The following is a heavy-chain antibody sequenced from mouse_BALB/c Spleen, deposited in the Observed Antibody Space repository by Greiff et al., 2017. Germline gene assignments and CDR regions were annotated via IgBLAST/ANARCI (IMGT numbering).Heavy chain of an antibody. D-gene: IGHD1-1*01. V-gene: IGHV5-17*02. CDR2: ISSGSSTI. CDR1: GFTFSSFG. CDR3: ARGYGPHYFDY. Sequence: EVHLVESGGGLVQPGGSRKLSCAASGFTFSSFGMHWVRQAPEKGLEWVAYISSGSSTIYYADTVKGRFTISRDNPKNTLFLQMTSLRSEDTAMYYCARGYGPHYFDYWGQGTTLTVSS. J-gene: IGHJ2*01.